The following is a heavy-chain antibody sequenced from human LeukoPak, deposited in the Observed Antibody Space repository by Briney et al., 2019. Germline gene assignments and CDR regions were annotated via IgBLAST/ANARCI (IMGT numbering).Heavy chain of an antibody. D-gene: IGHD3-22*01. J-gene: IGHJ6*03. CDR2: MNPNSGNT. CDR3: ARFEIVVDYYYMDV. Sequence: ASVKVSCKASGYTFTSYDINWVRQATGQGLERMGWMNPNSGNTGYAQKFQGRVTMTRNTSISTAYMELSSLRSEDTAVYYCARFEIVVDYYYMDVWGKGTTVTVSS. V-gene: IGHV1-8*01. CDR1: GYTFTSYD.